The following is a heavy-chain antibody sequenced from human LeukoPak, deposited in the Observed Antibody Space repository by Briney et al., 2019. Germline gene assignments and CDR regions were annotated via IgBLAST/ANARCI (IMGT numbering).Heavy chain of an antibody. D-gene: IGHD3-22*01. CDR2: ISAYNGNT. CDR1: GYTFTSYG. V-gene: IGHV1-18*01. J-gene: IGHJ4*02. CDR3: AGGYYYDSSGYVGY. Sequence: ASVKVSCKASGYTFTSYGISWVRQAPGQGLEWMGWISAYNGNTNYAQKLQGRVTMTTDTSTSTAYMELRSLRSDDTAVYYCAGGYYYDSSGYVGYWGQGTLVTVSS.